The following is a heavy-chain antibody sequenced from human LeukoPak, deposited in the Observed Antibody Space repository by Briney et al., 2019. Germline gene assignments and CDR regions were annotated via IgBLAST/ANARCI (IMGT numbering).Heavy chain of an antibody. CDR1: GGSIGSYY. V-gene: IGHV4-59*01. Sequence: PSETLSLTCTASGGSIGSYYWSWIRQPPGKGLEWIGYIYYSGTTNFNPSLKSRVTISVDTSKNQFSLRLSSVTAADTAVYYCARDSTPYGHSGYWGQGTLVTVSP. D-gene: IGHD4-17*01. CDR2: IYYSGTT. J-gene: IGHJ4*02. CDR3: ARDSTPYGHSGY.